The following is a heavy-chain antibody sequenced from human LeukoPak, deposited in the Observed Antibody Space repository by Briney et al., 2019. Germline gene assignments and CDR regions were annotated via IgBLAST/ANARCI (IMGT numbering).Heavy chain of an antibody. V-gene: IGHV4-30-4*01. CDR3: VRVGGDSSGYYYWYFDL. CDR2: TYYSGST. J-gene: IGHJ2*01. Sequence: PSETLSLTCTVSGGSISSGDYYWSWIRQPPGKGLEWIGYTYYSGSTYYNPSLKSRVTISVDTSKNQFSLKLSSVTAADTAVYYCVRVGGDSSGYYYWYFDLWGRGTLVTVSS. CDR1: GGSISSGDYY. D-gene: IGHD3-22*01.